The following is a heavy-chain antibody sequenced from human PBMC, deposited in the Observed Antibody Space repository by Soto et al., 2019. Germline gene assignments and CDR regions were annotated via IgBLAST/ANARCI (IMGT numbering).Heavy chain of an antibody. CDR1: GYRFTSYW. CDR3: ARHVDYYYGMDV. Sequence: PRESQKISCKASGYRFTSYWIGWVRQMPGKGLEWMGIIYPTDSDTRYSPSFQGQVTISVDKSINTAYLQWSSLKASDTAVYYCARHVDYYYGMDVWGQGTTVTVS. J-gene: IGHJ6*02. V-gene: IGHV5-51*01. CDR2: IYPTDSDT.